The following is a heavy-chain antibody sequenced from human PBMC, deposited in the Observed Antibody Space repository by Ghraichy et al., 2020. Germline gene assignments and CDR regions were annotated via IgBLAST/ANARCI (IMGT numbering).Heavy chain of an antibody. CDR1: GGTFSRYA. CDR3: AREPRAVTQGFDP. CDR2: IIPMFGTT. D-gene: IGHD4-23*01. Sequence: SVKVSCKASGGTFSRYAISWVRQAPGQGLEWMGGIIPMFGTTSYAQKFQDRVTVTADESTSTAYMELSSLRSEDTAVYYCAREPRAVTQGFDPWGHGTLVIVSS. V-gene: IGHV1-69*13. J-gene: IGHJ5*02.